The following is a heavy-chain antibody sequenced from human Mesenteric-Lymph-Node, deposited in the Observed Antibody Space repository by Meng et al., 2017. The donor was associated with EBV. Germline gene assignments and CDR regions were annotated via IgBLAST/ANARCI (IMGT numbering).Heavy chain of an antibody. CDR3: ARGVLFRGVIDLYYFDY. J-gene: IGHJ4*02. Sequence: QVRWVESGLGSVKPSGTLSPTWAVSGDSISSSNWWNWVRQSPGKGLVWFGEIYPTGSTNYSPSFESRVTMSVDKSKNQFSLILNSVTAADTAMYYCARGVLFRGVIDLYYFDYWGQGTLVTVSS. V-gene: IGHV4-4*02. CDR1: GDSISSSNW. D-gene: IGHD2-21*01. CDR2: IYPTGST.